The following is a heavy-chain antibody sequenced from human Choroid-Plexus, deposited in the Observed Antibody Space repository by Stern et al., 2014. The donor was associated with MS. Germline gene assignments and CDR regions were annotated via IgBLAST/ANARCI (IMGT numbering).Heavy chain of an antibody. J-gene: IGHJ6*02. CDR2: INPNTGGT. CDR1: GYIFTGYY. CDR3: ARDQRGITIFGVVTDYYYLGMDV. D-gene: IGHD3-3*01. V-gene: IGHV1-2*02. Sequence: QVQLVQSGAEVKKLGASVKVSCKTSGYIFTGYYIHWVRQAPGQGLEWMAWINPNTGGTKYAQKFQGRVTMSRDTPISTAYVELSSLTSDDTAVYYCARDQRGITIFGVVTDYYYLGMDVWGQGTTVTVSS.